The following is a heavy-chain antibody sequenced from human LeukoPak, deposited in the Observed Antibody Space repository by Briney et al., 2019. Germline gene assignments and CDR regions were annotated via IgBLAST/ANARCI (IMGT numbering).Heavy chain of an antibody. V-gene: IGHV3-74*01. CDR1: GFTSSDYW. Sequence: GGSLRLSCAVSGFTSSDYWMHWVRQAPGKGLVWVSRINSDGSSTSYADSVKGRFTISRDNAKNTLYLQMNSLRAEDTAVYYCARDLLSSGSYRDAFDIWDQGTMVTVSS. CDR3: ARDLLSSGSYRDAFDI. J-gene: IGHJ3*02. D-gene: IGHD1-26*01. CDR2: INSDGSST.